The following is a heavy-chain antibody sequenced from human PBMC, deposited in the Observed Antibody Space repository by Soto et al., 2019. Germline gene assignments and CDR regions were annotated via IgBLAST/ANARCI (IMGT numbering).Heavy chain of an antibody. CDR1: GATFSSYS. CDR2: ISSSSSYI. D-gene: IGHD6-19*01. V-gene: IGHV3-21*01. J-gene: IGHJ4*02. Sequence: GGALRLSSAASGATFSSYSMNWVRQAPGKGLEWVSSISSSSSYIYYADSVKGRFTISRDNAKNSLYLQMNSLRAEDTAVYYCARYSGWSSFDYWGKGTLVTVSS. CDR3: ARYSGWSSFDY.